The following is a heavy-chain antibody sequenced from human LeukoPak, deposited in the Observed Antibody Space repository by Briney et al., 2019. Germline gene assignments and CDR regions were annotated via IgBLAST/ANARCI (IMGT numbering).Heavy chain of an antibody. CDR1: GFTFSSYA. CDR3: ARANVKRKYSSSLEDAFDI. CDR2: ISSNGGST. J-gene: IGHJ3*02. Sequence: GGSLRLSCAASGFTFSSYAMHWVRQAPGKGLEYVSAISSNGGSTYYANSVKGRFTISRDNSKDTLYLQMGSLRAEDMAVYYCARANVKRKYSSSLEDAFDIWGQGTMVTVSS. V-gene: IGHV3-64*01. D-gene: IGHD6-6*01.